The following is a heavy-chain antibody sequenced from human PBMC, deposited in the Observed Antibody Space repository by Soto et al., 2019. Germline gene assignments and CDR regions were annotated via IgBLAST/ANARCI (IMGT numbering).Heavy chain of an antibody. D-gene: IGHD5-18*01. CDR3: AKDGPWEYSYGFYYYYGMDV. CDR1: GFTFSSYA. Sequence: PGGSLRLSCAASGFTFSSYAMSWVRQAPGKGLEWVSAISGSGGSTYYADSVKGRFTISRDNSKNTLYLQMNSLRAEDTAVYYWAKDGPWEYSYGFYYYYGMDVWGQGTTVTVSS. J-gene: IGHJ6*02. V-gene: IGHV3-23*01. CDR2: ISGSGGST.